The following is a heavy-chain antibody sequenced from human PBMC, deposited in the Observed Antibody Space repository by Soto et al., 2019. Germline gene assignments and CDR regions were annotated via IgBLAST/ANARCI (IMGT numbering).Heavy chain of an antibody. D-gene: IGHD6-13*01. CDR2: ISWDGGST. Sequence: PGGSLRLSCAASGFTFDDYTMHWVRQAPGKGLEWVSLISWDGGSTYYADSVKGRFTISRDNSKNSLYLQMNSLRTEDTALYYCAKEIGSSSWSYFDYWGQGTLVTVSS. CDR1: GFTFDDYT. V-gene: IGHV3-43*01. CDR3: AKEIGSSSWSYFDY. J-gene: IGHJ4*02.